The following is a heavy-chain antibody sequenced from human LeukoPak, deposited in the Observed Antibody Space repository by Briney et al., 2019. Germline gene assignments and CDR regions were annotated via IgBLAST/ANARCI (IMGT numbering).Heavy chain of an antibody. CDR1: GFTFSSNG. CDR2: ISATGGTI. J-gene: IGHJ6*03. D-gene: IGHD6-6*01. V-gene: IGHV3-48*04. Sequence: PGGSLRLSCAASGFTFSSNGMNWVRQAPGKGLEWVSYISATGGTIYYADSVKGRFTISRDNAKNTLYLQMNSLRAEDTAVYYCARDMGHSSSSRYYYYMDVWGKGTTVTVSS. CDR3: ARDMGHSSSSRYYYYMDV.